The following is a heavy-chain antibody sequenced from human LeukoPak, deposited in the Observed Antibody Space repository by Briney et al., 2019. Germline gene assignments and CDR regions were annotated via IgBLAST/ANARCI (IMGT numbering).Heavy chain of an antibody. CDR1: GFTFSDSA. Sequence: GGSLSLSCAVSGFTFSDSAMTWVRQVAGKGPECVSLISSNGGNTYYAGSVKGRFTISRDNSKNTLSLQMNSLRVEDTAIYYCAKDIQLSTWGLGTMVTVSS. CDR2: ISSNGGNT. V-gene: IGHV3-23*01. CDR3: AKDIQLST. D-gene: IGHD3-16*02. J-gene: IGHJ3*01.